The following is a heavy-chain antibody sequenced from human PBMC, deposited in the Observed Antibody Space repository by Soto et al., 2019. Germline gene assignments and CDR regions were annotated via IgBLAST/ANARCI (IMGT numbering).Heavy chain of an antibody. Sequence: QVQLVQSGSDVKRAGASVRVSCKASGYTFVSYGLSWVRQAPGQGLEWMGWISAYNGNTGYAEQFQGRVTLTADTSTSTAYSELRSLRYVSTAIYYCAGDRAGFYDSSTAFGDIWGPGTLVTVSP. D-gene: IGHD3-10*01. CDR1: GYTFVSYG. V-gene: IGHV1-18*04. CDR3: AGDRAGFYDSSTAFGDI. J-gene: IGHJ4*02. CDR2: ISAYNGNT.